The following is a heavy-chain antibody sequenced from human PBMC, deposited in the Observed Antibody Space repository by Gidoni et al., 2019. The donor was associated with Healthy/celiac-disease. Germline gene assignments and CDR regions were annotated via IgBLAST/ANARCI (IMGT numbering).Heavy chain of an antibody. V-gene: IGHV1-69*02. D-gene: IGHD2-2*01. Sequence: PGSSVKGSCKASGGTFSSYTISWVRQAPGQGLEWMGRIIPILGIANYAQKFQGSVTITADKSTSTAYMELSSLRSEDTAVYYCAYHPNVEMAYWGQGTLVTVSS. CDR2: IIPILGIA. CDR3: AYHPNVEMAY. J-gene: IGHJ4*02. CDR1: GGTFSSYT.